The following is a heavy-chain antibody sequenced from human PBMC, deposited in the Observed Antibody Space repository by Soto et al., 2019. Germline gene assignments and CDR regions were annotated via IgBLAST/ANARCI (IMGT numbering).Heavy chain of an antibody. CDR2: IIPIFGTA. V-gene: IGHV1-69*06. CDR1: GGTFSSYA. J-gene: IGHJ4*02. Sequence: GASVKVSCKASGGTFSSYAISWVRQAPGQGLEWMGGIIPIFGTANYAQKFQGRVTITADKSTSTAYMELSSLRTEDTAVYYCARSGVLTYYFDYWGQGTLVTSPQ. D-gene: IGHD3-10*01. CDR3: ARSGVLTYYFDY.